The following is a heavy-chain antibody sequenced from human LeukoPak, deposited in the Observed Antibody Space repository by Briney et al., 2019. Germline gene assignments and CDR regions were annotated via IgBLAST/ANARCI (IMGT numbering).Heavy chain of an antibody. D-gene: IGHD3-3*01. Sequence: GASVKVSCKVSGYTLTELSMHWVRQAPGKGLEWMGGFDPEDGETIYAQKFQGRVTMTTDTSTSTAYMELRSLRSDDTAVYYCARGSFLEPFDYWGQGTLVTVSS. J-gene: IGHJ4*02. CDR3: ARGSFLEPFDY. CDR1: GYTLTELS. CDR2: FDPEDGET. V-gene: IGHV1-24*01.